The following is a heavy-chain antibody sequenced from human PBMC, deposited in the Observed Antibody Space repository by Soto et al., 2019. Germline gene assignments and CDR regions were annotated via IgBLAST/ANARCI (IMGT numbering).Heavy chain of an antibody. Sequence: RRLSCAASGFLFSSYGMHWVRQAPGTGLGWVAVIWYDGSKSFYGDSVKGRFTISRDNSRNTLYLQLDNLRAEDTAVYYCARVEPCLAPVGHIDHWGKGPLVTVS. V-gene: IGHV3-33*01. CDR3: ARVEPCLAPVGHIDH. CDR2: IWYDGSKS. J-gene: IGHJ4*02. CDR1: GFLFSSYG. D-gene: IGHD1-26*01.